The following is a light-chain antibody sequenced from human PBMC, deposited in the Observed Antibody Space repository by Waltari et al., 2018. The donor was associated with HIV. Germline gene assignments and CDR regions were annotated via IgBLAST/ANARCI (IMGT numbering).Light chain of an antibody. CDR2: DTS. CDR1: AGAVTRDHF. J-gene: IGLJ3*02. Sequence: QSVVTQEPSLTVSPGGTVTLPCASSAGAVTRDHFPSWFQQKPGQAPTTLIYDTSTKHSWTPARFSGSLLGGKAALILSGAQAEDEAVYYCLLSYVDPRPYWLFGGGTKLTVL. CDR3: LLSYVDPRPYWL. V-gene: IGLV7-46*01.